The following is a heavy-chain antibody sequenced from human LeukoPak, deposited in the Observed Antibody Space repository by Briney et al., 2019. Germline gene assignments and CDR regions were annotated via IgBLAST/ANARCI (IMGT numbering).Heavy chain of an antibody. V-gene: IGHV4-39*07. D-gene: IGHD1-14*01. J-gene: IGHJ6*03. CDR1: GGSISSSSYY. CDR3: ARETRDYYYYYYMDV. Sequence: KSSETLSLTCTVSGGSISSSSYYWGWIRQPPGKGLEWIGSIYYSGSTYYNPSLKSRVTISVDTSKNQVSLKLSSVTAADTAVYYCARETRDYYYYYYMDVWGKGTTVTISS. CDR2: IYYSGST.